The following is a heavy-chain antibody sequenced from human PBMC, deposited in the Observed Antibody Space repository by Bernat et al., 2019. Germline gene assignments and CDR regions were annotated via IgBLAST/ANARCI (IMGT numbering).Heavy chain of an antibody. Sequence: EVQLLESGGGLVQPGGSLRLSCAASGFTFSSYAMSWVRQAPGKGLEWVSAISGSGGSTYYADSVKGRFTISRDNSKNTLYLQMNSLRAEDTAVYYCASSYYDSSGYYYDAFDIWGQGTMVTVSS. CDR1: GFTFSSYA. CDR3: ASSYYDSSGYYYDAFDI. J-gene: IGHJ3*02. D-gene: IGHD3-22*01. CDR2: ISGSGGST. V-gene: IGHV3-23*01.